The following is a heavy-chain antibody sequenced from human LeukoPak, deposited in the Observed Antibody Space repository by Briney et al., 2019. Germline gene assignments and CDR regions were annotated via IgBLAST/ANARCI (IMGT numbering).Heavy chain of an antibody. Sequence: SETLSLTCTVSGGSISSYYWSWIRQPPGKGLEWIGYIYYSGSTNYNPSLKSRVTISVDTSKNQFSLKLSSVTAADTAVYYCARAGGIFGVVIPPSWFDPWGQGTLVTVSS. CDR3: ARAGGIFGVVIPPSWFDP. J-gene: IGHJ5*02. CDR1: GGSISSYY. D-gene: IGHD3-3*01. CDR2: IYYSGST. V-gene: IGHV4-59*01.